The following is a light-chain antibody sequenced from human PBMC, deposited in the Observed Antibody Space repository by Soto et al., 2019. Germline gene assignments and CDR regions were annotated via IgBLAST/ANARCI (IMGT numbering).Light chain of an antibody. V-gene: IGLV2-14*01. CDR2: ALT. CDR1: NSNVGGYNY. Sequence: QSVLTQPASVSGSPGQSITISCTGTNSNVGGYNYVSWYQQHPGKAPKPMIYALTDRPSGVASRFPGSKSGNTGSLTISRLQAEDEADYYCSSYASSSTLFGTGTKVTV. J-gene: IGLJ1*01. CDR3: SSYASSSTL.